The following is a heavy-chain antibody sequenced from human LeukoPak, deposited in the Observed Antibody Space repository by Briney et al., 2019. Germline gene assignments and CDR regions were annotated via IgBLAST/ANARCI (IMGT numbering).Heavy chain of an antibody. CDR2: INHSGST. J-gene: IGHJ4*02. CDR1: GGSFSGYY. D-gene: IGHD3-3*01. V-gene: IGHV4-34*01. CDR3: ARGAGFWSGYPYFDY. Sequence: SETLSLTCAVYGGSFSGYYWSWIRQPPGKGLEWIGEINHSGSTNYNPSLKSRVTISVDTSKNQFSLKLSSVTAADTAVYYCARGAGFWSGYPYFDYWGQGTLVTLSS.